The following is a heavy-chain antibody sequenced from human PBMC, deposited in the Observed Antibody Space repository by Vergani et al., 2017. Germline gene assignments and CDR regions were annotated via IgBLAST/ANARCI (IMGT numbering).Heavy chain of an antibody. CDR1: GFTFSSYA. D-gene: IGHD3-10*01. Sequence: QVQLVESGGGVVQPGRSLRLSCAASGFTFSSYAMHWVRQAPGKGLEWVAVISYDGSNKYYADSVKGRFTISRDNSKNTLYLQMNSLRAEDTAVYYCAKERITMVRGVIITPYFDYWGQGTLVTVSS. V-gene: IGHV3-30-3*01. CDR3: AKERITMVRGVIITPYFDY. CDR2: ISYDGSNK. J-gene: IGHJ4*02.